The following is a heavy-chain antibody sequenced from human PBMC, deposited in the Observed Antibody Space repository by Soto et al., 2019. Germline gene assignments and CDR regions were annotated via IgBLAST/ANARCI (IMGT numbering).Heavy chain of an antibody. J-gene: IGHJ4*02. V-gene: IGHV4-31*03. CDR1: GGSISSGGYY. CDR2: IYYSGST. Sequence: TSETLSLTCTVSGGSISSGGYYWSWIRQHPGKGLEWIGYIYYSGSTYYNPSLKSRVTISVDTSKNQFSLKLSSVTAADAAVYYCARADEVVTAIPYWGQGTLVTVSS. CDR3: ARADEVVTAIPY. D-gene: IGHD2-21*02.